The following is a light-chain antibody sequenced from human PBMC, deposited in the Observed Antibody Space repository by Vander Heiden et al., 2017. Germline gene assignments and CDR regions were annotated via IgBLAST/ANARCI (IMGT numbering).Light chain of an antibody. CDR1: QSLLHSNGYNY. J-gene: IGKJ1*01. CDR2: WGS. CDR3: RQALQTPRT. Sequence: DIVMTQSPLSLPVTPGEPASISCRSSQSLLHSNGYNYLDWYLQKPGQSPQLLIYWGSNRASGVPDRFSGSGSGTDLTLKISRVEAEDVGVYYCRQALQTPRTFGQGTKVEIK. V-gene: IGKV2-28*01.